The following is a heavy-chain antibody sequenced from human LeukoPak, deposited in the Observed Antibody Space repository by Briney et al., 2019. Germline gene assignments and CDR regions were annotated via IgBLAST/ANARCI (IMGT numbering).Heavy chain of an antibody. CDR3: AGGGSFSGPDGMDV. CDR1: GYTFTGYY. Sequence: ASVKVSCKASGYTFTGYYMHWVRQAPGQGLEWMGWTNPNSGGTNYAQKFQGRVTMTRDTSISTAYMELSRLRSDDTAVYYCAGGGSFSGPDGMDVWGQGTTVTVSS. D-gene: IGHD3-10*01. CDR2: TNPNSGGT. J-gene: IGHJ6*02. V-gene: IGHV1-2*02.